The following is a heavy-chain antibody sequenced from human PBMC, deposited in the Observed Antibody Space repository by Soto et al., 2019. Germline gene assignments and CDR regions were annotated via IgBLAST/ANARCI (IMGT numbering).Heavy chain of an antibody. CDR1: GFTFSSYE. V-gene: IGHV3-48*03. J-gene: IGHJ4*02. D-gene: IGHD6-13*01. Sequence: XGALRVTFAASGFTFSSYEMNWVRQAPGKGLEWVSYISSSGSTIYYADSVKGRFTISRDNAKNSLYLQMNSLRAEDTAVYYCARRFALAAAGSLWGQGTLVTVSS. CDR3: ARRFALAAAGSL. CDR2: ISSSGSTI.